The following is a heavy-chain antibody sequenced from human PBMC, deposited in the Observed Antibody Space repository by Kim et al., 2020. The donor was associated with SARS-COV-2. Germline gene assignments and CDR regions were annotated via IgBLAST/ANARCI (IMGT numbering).Heavy chain of an antibody. V-gene: IGHV1-69*13. CDR3: ARARGKGPGSSSWWGRFDP. CDR1: GGTFSSYA. D-gene: IGHD6-13*01. CDR2: IIPIFGTA. J-gene: IGHJ5*02. Sequence: SVKVSCKASGGTFSSYAISWVRQAPGQGLEWMGGIIPIFGTANYAQKFQGRVTITADESTSTAYMELSSLRSEDTAVYYCARARGKGPGSSSWWGRFDPWGQGTLVTVSS.